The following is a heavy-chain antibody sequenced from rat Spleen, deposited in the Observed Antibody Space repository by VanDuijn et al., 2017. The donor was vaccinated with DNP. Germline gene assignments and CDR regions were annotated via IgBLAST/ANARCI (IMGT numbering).Heavy chain of an antibody. D-gene: IGHD1-2*01. CDR3: ARHEDYSSYIYGFAY. CDR1: GFTFSDYG. CDR2: IGSPAYAP. J-gene: IGHJ3*01. Sequence: EVQLVESGGGLVQPGRSMKLSCAASGFTFSDYGMAWVRQAPAKGLEWVAYIGSPAYAPYYTDSVKGRFAISRDNAKNTQYLQMDSLRSEDTATYYCARHEDYSSYIYGFAYWGQGTLVTVSS. V-gene: IGHV5S13*01.